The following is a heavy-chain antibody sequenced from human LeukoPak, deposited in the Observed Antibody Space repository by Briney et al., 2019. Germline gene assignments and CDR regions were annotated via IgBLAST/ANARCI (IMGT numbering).Heavy chain of an antibody. CDR2: INRDGRST. CDR3: ALPLRDGDFYFDY. J-gene: IGHJ4*02. Sequence: PGGSLRLSCAASGFTSSNYWMHWVRQAPGKGLVWVSRINRDGRSTNYADSVKGRFTISRDNAKNTVFLQMNSLRAEDTAVYYCALPLRDGDFYFDYWGQGALVTVSS. V-gene: IGHV3-74*01. CDR1: GFTSSNYW. D-gene: IGHD4-17*01.